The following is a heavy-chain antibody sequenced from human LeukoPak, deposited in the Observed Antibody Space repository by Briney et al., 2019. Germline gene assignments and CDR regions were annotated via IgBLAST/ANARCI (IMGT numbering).Heavy chain of an antibody. Sequence: PGGSLRLSCAASGFTFSSYGMSWVRQAPGKGLEWVSAISGSGGSTYYADSVKGRFTISRDNSKNTLYLQMNSLRAEDTAVYYCAKGESGWYTYYYYMDVWGKGTTVTISS. D-gene: IGHD6-19*01. V-gene: IGHV3-23*01. CDR2: ISGSGGST. J-gene: IGHJ6*03. CDR1: GFTFSSYG. CDR3: AKGESGWYTYYYYMDV.